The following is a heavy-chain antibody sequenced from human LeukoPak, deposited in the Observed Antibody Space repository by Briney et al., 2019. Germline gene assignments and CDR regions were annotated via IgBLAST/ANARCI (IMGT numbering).Heavy chain of an antibody. CDR2: IESDVSDT. Sequence: PGGSLRLSCAASGFXFSDYRIHWVRQGPGKGLVWVSRIESDVSDTSYADSVKGRFTISRDNAKNTLYLQMNSLRAEDTAVYYCARVVGGVPFWGQGTLVTVSS. CDR1: GFXFSDYR. V-gene: IGHV3-74*01. CDR3: ARVVGGVPF. D-gene: IGHD1-26*01. J-gene: IGHJ4*02.